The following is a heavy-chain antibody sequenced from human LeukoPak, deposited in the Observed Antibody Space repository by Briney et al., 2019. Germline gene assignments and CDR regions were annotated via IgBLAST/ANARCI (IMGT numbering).Heavy chain of an antibody. CDR3: SRGSNDYRDYSFDY. J-gene: IGHJ4*02. V-gene: IGHV6-1*01. CDR2: TYYRSKWSN. D-gene: IGHD4-17*01. CDR1: GDSASSNSAA. Sequence: SQTLSLTCAISGDSASSNSAAWNWIRQSPSRGLEWLGRTYYRSKWSNNYAVSVKGRITINPDTSKNQFSLQLNSVTPDDTAMYYCSRGSNDYRDYSFDYWGQGTLVTVSS.